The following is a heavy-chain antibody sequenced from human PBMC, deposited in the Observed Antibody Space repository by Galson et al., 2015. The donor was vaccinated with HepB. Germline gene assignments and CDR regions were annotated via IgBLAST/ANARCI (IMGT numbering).Heavy chain of an antibody. V-gene: IGHV3-11*06. J-gene: IGHJ4*02. CDR1: GFTFSDYY. Sequence: SLRLSCAASGFTFSDYYMSWIRQAPGKGLEWVSYISSSSSYTNYADSVKGRFTISRDNAKNSLYLQMNSLRAEDTAVYYCARDKPTVTPGYYFDYWGQGTLVTVSS. D-gene: IGHD4-17*01. CDR2: ISSSSSYT. CDR3: ARDKPTVTPGYYFDY.